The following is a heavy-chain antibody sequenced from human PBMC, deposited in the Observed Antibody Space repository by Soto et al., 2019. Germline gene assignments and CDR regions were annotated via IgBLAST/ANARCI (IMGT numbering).Heavy chain of an antibody. V-gene: IGHV3-13*05. CDR1: GFILSGYD. CDR2: IGTAGDP. D-gene: IGHD3-22*01. J-gene: IGHJ6*02. Sequence: RLSCVASGFILSGYDMHWVRQATGEGLEWVSAIGTAGDPYYSGSVKGRFTISRGNVENSVYLQMNSLRAGDTAVYYCARAGYDSSGYYFYAMDVWGPGTTVTVSS. CDR3: ARAGYDSSGYYFYAMDV.